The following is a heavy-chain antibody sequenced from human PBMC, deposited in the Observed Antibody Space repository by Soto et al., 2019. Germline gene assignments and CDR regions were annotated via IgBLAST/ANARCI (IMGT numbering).Heavy chain of an antibody. D-gene: IGHD3-22*01. Sequence: GGSLRLSCAASGFTFSGSAMHWVRQASGKGLEWVGRIRSKANSYATAYAASVKGRFTISRDDSKNTAYLQMNSLKTEDTAVYYCTRSPMIVVPYQEFYGMDVWGQGTTVTVSS. CDR3: TRSPMIVVPYQEFYGMDV. CDR2: IRSKANSYAT. V-gene: IGHV3-73*01. J-gene: IGHJ6*02. CDR1: GFTFSGSA.